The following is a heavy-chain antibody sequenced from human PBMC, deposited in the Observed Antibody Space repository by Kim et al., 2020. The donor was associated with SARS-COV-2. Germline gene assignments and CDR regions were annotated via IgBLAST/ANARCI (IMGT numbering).Heavy chain of an antibody. Sequence: GGSLRLSCAASGFAVTNNYMNWVRQAPGKGLEWVAVVYGARGTYYEDSVRGRFTVSRDNSKSTVYLQMNNLRVEDTAVYFCARSIVGARGYLDYWGQGALVTVSA. CDR3: ARSIVGARGYLDY. V-gene: IGHV3-53*01. CDR2: VYGARGT. J-gene: IGHJ4*02. CDR1: GFAVTNNY. D-gene: IGHD1-26*01.